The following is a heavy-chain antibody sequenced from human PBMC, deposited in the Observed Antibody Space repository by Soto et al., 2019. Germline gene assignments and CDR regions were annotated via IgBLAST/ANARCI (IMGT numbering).Heavy chain of an antibody. J-gene: IGHJ5*02. CDR1: CASISGXY. CDR2: IYATGTT. Sequence: LSXTCTVSCASISGXYLSWIRKSAGKVLEWIGRIYATGTTDYNPSLKSRVMMSVDTSKKQFSLKLRSVTAADTAVDYCVRDGTKTLRDWFDPWGQGISVTVSS. D-gene: IGHD1-1*01. V-gene: IGHV4-4*07. CDR3: VRDGTKTLRDWFDP.